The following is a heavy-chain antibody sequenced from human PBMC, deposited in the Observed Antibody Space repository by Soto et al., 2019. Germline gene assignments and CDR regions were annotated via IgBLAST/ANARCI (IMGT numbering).Heavy chain of an antibody. Sequence: GGSLRLSCAASGFTFSSYWMSWVRQAPGKGLEWVANIKQDGSEKYYVDSVKGRFTISRDNAKNSLYLQMNSLRAEDTAVYYCARDRIAAAGTEWFDPWGQGTLVTVSS. J-gene: IGHJ5*02. CDR3: ARDRIAAAGTEWFDP. CDR2: IKQDGSEK. V-gene: IGHV3-7*03. CDR1: GFTFSSYW. D-gene: IGHD6-13*01.